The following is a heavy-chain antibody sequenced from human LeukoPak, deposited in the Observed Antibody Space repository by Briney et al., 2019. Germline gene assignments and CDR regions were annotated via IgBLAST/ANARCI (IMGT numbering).Heavy chain of an antibody. V-gene: IGHV4-30-4*01. J-gene: IGHJ6*02. CDR2: IYYSGST. D-gene: IGHD4-17*01. Sequence: SETLSLTCSIPGDSIRIGDYYWSWIRQPPGKGLEWIGYIYYSGSTYYNPSLKSRVTISVDTSKNQFSLKLSSVTAADTAVYYCARDYYGDYYYYGMDVWGQGTTVTVSS. CDR1: GDSIRIGDYY. CDR3: ARDYYGDYYYYGMDV.